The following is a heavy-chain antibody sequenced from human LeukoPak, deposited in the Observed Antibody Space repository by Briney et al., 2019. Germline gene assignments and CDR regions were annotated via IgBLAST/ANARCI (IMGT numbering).Heavy chain of an antibody. CDR2: INPNSGGT. J-gene: IGHJ4*02. CDR1: GYTFTGYY. Sequence: ASVKVSCKASGYTFTGYYKHWVRQAPGQGLEWMGRINPNSGGTNYAQKFQGRVTTTRDTSISTAYMELSRLRSDDTAVYYCARARVLRFLEWLPNSWGQGTLVTVSS. CDR3: ARARVLRFLEWLPNS. D-gene: IGHD3-3*01. V-gene: IGHV1-2*06.